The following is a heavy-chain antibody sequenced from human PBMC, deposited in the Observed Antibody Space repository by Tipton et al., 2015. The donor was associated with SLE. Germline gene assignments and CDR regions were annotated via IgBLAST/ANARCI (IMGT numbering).Heavy chain of an antibody. CDR3: AREGCSGGSCYHNWFDP. D-gene: IGHD2-15*01. CDR1: GFTFSNYW. Sequence: SLRLSCAVSGFTFSNYWMSWVRQAPGKGLEWVGNINQDGSEKYYVDSVKGRFTISRDSAKNSLYLQMNSLRAEDTGVYYCAREGCSGGSCYHNWFDPWGQGTLVTVSS. CDR2: INQDGSEK. V-gene: IGHV3-7*01. J-gene: IGHJ5*02.